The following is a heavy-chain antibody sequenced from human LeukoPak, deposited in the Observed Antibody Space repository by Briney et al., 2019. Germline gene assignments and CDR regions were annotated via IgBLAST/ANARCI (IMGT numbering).Heavy chain of an antibody. CDR2: ISGSGGST. D-gene: IGHD3-3*01. CDR3: AKDRTSYYDFWSGYYPGGLDY. CDR1: GFTFSSYA. Sequence: GGSLRLSCAASGFTFSSYAMSWVRQAPEKGLEWVSAISGSGGSTYYADSVKGRFTISRDNSKNTLYLQMNSLRAEDTAVYYCAKDRTSYYDFWSGYYPGGLDYWGQGTLVTVSS. V-gene: IGHV3-23*01. J-gene: IGHJ4*02.